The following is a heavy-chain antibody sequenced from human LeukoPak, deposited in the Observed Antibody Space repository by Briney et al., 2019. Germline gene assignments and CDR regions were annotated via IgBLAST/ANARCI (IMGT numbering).Heavy chain of an antibody. CDR2: ISSSGSTI. Sequence: GGSLRLSCAASGFTFSDYHMSWIRQAPGKGLEWVSYISSSGSTIYYADSVKGRFTISRDNAKNSLYLQMNSLRAEDTAVYYCARVRSRSGSSKNWFDPWGQGTLVTVSS. J-gene: IGHJ5*02. V-gene: IGHV3-11*01. CDR1: GFTFSDYH. D-gene: IGHD3-10*01. CDR3: ARVRSRSGSSKNWFDP.